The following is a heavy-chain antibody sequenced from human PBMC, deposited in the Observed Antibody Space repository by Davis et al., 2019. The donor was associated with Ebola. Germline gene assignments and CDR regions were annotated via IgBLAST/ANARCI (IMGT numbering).Heavy chain of an antibody. V-gene: IGHV3-30*18. CDR3: AKDRVAEIPYFDY. D-gene: IGHD2-21*01. Sequence: PGGSLRLSCAASGFTFSSYGMHWVRQAPGKGLEWVAVISYDGSNKYYADSVKGRFTISRDNSKNTLYLQMNSLRAEDTAVYYCAKDRVAEIPYFDYWGQGTLVTVSS. J-gene: IGHJ4*02. CDR1: GFTFSSYG. CDR2: ISYDGSNK.